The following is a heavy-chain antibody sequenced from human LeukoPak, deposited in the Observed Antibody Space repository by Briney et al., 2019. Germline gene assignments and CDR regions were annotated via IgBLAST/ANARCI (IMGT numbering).Heavy chain of an antibody. CDR1: GGSISSSSYY. V-gene: IGHV4-31*03. CDR2: IYYSGST. CDR3: ARDGPHRPYWYFDL. J-gene: IGHJ2*01. D-gene: IGHD1-14*01. Sequence: PSETLSLTCTVSGGSISSSSYYWGWIRQPPGKGLEWIGYIYYSGSTYYNPSLKSRVTISVDTSKNQFSLKLSSVTAADTAVYYCARDGPHRPYWYFDLWGRGTLVTVSS.